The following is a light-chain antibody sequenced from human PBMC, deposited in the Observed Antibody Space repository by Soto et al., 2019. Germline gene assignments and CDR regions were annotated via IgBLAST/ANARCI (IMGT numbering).Light chain of an antibody. Sequence: QSALTQPASVSGSPGQSITISCTGTSSDVGGYKYVSWYQHHPGKGPKLMIYEVNNRPSGVSNRFSGSKSGNTASLTISGLQAGDEADYYCSSYTTSSSWVFGGGTKLTVL. CDR2: EVN. J-gene: IGLJ3*02. CDR1: SSDVGGYKY. V-gene: IGLV2-14*01. CDR3: SSYTTSSSWV.